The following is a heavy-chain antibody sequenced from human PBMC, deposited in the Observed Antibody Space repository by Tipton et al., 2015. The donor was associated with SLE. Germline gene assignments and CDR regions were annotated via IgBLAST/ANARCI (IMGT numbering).Heavy chain of an antibody. V-gene: IGHV4-34*01. D-gene: IGHD6-13*01. J-gene: IGHJ4*02. CDR2: INHSGST. Sequence: TLSLTCAVYGGSFSGYYWSWIRQPPGKGLEWIGEINHSGSTNYNPSLKSRVTISVDTSKNQFSLKLTSVTAADTAVYYCAEASAGRNFDYWGRGTLVTVSS. CDR3: AEASAGRNFDY. CDR1: GGSFSGYY.